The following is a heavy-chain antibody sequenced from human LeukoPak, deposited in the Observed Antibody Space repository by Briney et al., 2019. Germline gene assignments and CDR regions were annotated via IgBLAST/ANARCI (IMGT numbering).Heavy chain of an antibody. V-gene: IGHV4-4*02. CDR1: GDSINSLDL. Sequence: SDTLSLTCTVSGDSINSLDLRSWVRQPPGKELEWIGEMYLSGTTHSNPSVKSRVTISIVKCKNQFFLNLSSVTAADTAVYYCAGLVGRYSSGLYYYYFDYWGQGTLVTVSS. CDR2: MYLSGTT. CDR3: AGLVGRYSSGLYYYYFDY. J-gene: IGHJ4*02. D-gene: IGHD3-22*01.